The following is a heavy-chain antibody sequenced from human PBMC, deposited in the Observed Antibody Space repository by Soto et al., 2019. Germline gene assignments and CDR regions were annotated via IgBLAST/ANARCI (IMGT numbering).Heavy chain of an antibody. CDR1: GYSLTAYA. D-gene: IGHD2-8*02. V-gene: IGHV1-3*01. J-gene: IGHJ4*02. Sequence: QVQLVQSGAEVRKPGASVKISCKTSGYSLTAYAMHWVRQAPGHSLEPMGWINAENSNTKVSEKFKGRVTITRDTVANTVYMELSSLTSEDTAVYYCARYFFDSTGYFDYWGQGTPVTVSS. CDR2: INAENSNT. CDR3: ARYFFDSTGYFDY.